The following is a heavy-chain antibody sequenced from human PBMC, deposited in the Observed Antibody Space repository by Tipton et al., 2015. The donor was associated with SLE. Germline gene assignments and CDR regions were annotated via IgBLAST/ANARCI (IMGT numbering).Heavy chain of an antibody. V-gene: IGHV4-61*05. CDR3: ARNLRQLVPNSQNY. J-gene: IGHJ4*02. CDR2: IYYSGST. D-gene: IGHD6-6*01. CDR1: GGSISSSSYY. Sequence: LRLSCTVSGGSISSSSYYWGWIRQPPGKGLGWIGYIYYSGSTNYNPSLKSRVTISIDTSKNQFSLKLSSVTAADTAVYYCARNLRQLVPNSQNYWGQGTLVTVSS.